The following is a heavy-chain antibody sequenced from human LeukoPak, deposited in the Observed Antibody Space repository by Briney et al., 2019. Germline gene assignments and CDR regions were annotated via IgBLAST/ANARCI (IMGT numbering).Heavy chain of an antibody. V-gene: IGHV3-23*01. CDR3: AKDGTATTDY. CDR1: GFTFSSYA. CDR2: ISGSGGST. Sequence: PGGSLRLSFAASGFTFSSYAMSWVRQAPGKGLEWGSAISGSGGSTYYADSVKGRFTISRDNSKNTLYLQMNSLRAEDTAVYYCAKDGTATTDYWGQGTLVTVSS. J-gene: IGHJ4*02. D-gene: IGHD5-24*01.